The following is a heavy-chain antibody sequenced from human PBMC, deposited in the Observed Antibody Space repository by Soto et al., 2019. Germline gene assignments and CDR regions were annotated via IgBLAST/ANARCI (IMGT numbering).Heavy chain of an antibody. CDR1: GFTFSSYD. V-gene: IGHV3-13*01. J-gene: IGHJ4*02. CDR2: IGTAGDT. Sequence: EVQLVESGGGLVQPGGSLRLSCAASGFTFSSYDMHWVRQATGKGLEWVSAIGTAGDTYYPGSVKGRFTISRENAKNSLYLQMNSLRDADTAVYYCARANYDILTGPTGFDYWGQGTLVTVSS. D-gene: IGHD3-9*01. CDR3: ARANYDILTGPTGFDY.